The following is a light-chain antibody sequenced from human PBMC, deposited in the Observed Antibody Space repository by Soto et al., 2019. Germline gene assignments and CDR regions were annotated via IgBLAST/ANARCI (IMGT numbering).Light chain of an antibody. CDR1: QRVSSGY. CDR3: QQRSNWPRIT. CDR2: GAS. J-gene: IGKJ5*01. V-gene: IGKV3D-20*02. Sequence: EIVLTQSPGTLSLSPGERATLSCRASQRVSSGYLGWYQQRPGQAPRLLLYGASNRAAGIPDRFSGRGSETDFTLTISRLEPEDFAVYYCQQRSNWPRITFGQGTRLEIK.